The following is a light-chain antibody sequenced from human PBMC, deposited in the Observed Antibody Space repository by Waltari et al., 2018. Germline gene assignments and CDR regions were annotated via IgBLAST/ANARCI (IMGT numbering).Light chain of an antibody. Sequence: QSVLTQPPSASGTPGQKVTISCSGSTSNIGSHTVNWYQQLPGAAPKPLIFSNDQRPSGVPDRFSGSKSGTSASLAISGLQSEDEADYYCATWDDSLNGHVFGGGTKV. CDR1: TSNIGSHT. CDR3: ATWDDSLNGHV. J-gene: IGLJ2*01. V-gene: IGLV1-44*01. CDR2: SND.